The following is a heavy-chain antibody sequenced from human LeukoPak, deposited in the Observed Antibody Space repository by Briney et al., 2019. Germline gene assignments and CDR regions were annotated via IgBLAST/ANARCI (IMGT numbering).Heavy chain of an antibody. CDR1: GFTVSSNY. V-gene: IGHV3-66*01. CDR3: ARDRPRYYDSSGYFDY. CDR2: IYSGGST. D-gene: IGHD3-22*01. J-gene: IGHJ4*02. Sequence: GGSLRLSCAASGFTVSSNYMSWVRQAPGKGLEWVSVIYSGGSTYYADSVKGRFTISRDNSKNTLYLQMNSLRADDTAVYYCARDRPRYYDSSGYFDYWGQGTLVTVSS.